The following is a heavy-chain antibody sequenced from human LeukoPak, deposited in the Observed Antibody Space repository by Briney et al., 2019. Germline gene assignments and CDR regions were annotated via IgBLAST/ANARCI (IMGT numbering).Heavy chain of an antibody. CDR1: GGTFSSYA. CDR2: IIPIFGTA. J-gene: IGHJ4*02. V-gene: IGHV1-69*13. Sequence: GASVKVSCKASGGTFSSYAISWVRQAPGQGLEWMGGIIPIFGTANYAQKFQGRVTITADESTSTAYMELSSLRSEDTAVYYCARGIVPIQLWLEPEYYFDYWGQGTLVTVSS. D-gene: IGHD5-18*01. CDR3: ARGIVPIQLWLEPEYYFDY.